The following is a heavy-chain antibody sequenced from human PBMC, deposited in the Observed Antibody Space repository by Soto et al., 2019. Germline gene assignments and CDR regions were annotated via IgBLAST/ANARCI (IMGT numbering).Heavy chain of an antibody. V-gene: IGHV4-59*08. D-gene: IGHD2-15*01. CDR2: IYYSGST. Sequence: PSETLSLTCTVSGGSINSYYWNWIRQPPGKGLEWIGYIYYSGSTNYNPSLKSRVTISVDTSKNQFSLKLSSVTAADTAVYYCAGFYCSGGSCYLDAFDIWGQGTMVTV. CDR1: GGSINSYY. CDR3: AGFYCSGGSCYLDAFDI. J-gene: IGHJ3*02.